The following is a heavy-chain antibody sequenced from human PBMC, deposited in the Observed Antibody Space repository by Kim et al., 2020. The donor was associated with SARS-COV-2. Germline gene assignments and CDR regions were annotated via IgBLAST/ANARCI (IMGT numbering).Heavy chain of an antibody. D-gene: IGHD3-3*01. Sequence: SETLSLTCTVSGGSVSSGSYYWSWIRQPPGKGLEWIGYIYYSGSTNYNPSLKSRVTISVDTSKNQFSLKLSSVTAADTAVYYCARDLPYYDFWSGHLRRYYGRAVWGQGTTVTVSS. CDR2: IYYSGST. CDR1: GGSVSSGSYY. V-gene: IGHV4-61*01. J-gene: IGHJ6*02. CDR3: ARDLPYYDFWSGHLRRYYGRAV.